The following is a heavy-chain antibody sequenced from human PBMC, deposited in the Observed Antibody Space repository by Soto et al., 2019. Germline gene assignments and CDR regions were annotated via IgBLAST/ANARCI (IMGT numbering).Heavy chain of an antibody. CDR1: GFTFSSYA. CDR3: ARRGPGTYFDY. CDR2: ISGSGDGT. J-gene: IGHJ4*02. V-gene: IGHV3-23*01. D-gene: IGHD6-13*01. Sequence: EVQLLDSGGGLVQPGGSLRLSCEASGFTFSSYAMNWVRQAPGKGLEWVSVISGSGDGTYYADSVKGRFTISRDNSKNTLYLQMNSLRAEDTAVYYCARRGPGTYFDYWGQGTLVTVSS.